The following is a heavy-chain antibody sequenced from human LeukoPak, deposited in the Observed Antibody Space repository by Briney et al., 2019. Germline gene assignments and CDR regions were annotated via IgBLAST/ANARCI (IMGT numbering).Heavy chain of an antibody. V-gene: IGHV4-31*03. J-gene: IGHJ4*02. CDR3: ARVPTREWELLLDY. CDR2: IYYSGST. D-gene: IGHD1-26*01. Sequence: SETLSLTCTSGGSINSSSYYWGWIRQPPGKGLEGLGYIYYSGSTYYNPSLKRRVTISVDTSKNQFSLKLSSVTAADTAMYYCARVPTREWELLLDYWGQGTLVTVSS. CDR1: GGSINSSSYY.